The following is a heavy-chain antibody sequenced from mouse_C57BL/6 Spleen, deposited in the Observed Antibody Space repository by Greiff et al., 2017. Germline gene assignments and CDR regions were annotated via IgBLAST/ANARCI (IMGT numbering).Heavy chain of an antibody. CDR2: ISDGGSYT. CDR1: GFTFSSYA. V-gene: IGHV5-4*01. J-gene: IGHJ3*01. D-gene: IGHD2-4*01. CDR3: ARGDDDDGFAY. Sequence: EVLLVESGGGLVKPGGSLKLSCAASGFTFSSYAMSWVRQTPEKRLEWVATISDGGSYTYYPDNVKGRFTISRDNAKNNLYLQRSHLKSEDTAMYYCARGDDDDGFAYWGQGTLVTVSA.